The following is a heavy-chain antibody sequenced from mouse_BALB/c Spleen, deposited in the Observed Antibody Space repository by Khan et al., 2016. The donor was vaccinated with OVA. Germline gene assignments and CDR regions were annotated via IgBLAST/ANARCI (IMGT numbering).Heavy chain of an antibody. CDR3: ESSIMTSKGDHDAMDY. V-gene: IGHV5-6*02. Sequence: DVKLVESGGDLVQPGGSLKLSCAASGFTFSSYGMSWVRQTPDKRLEWVATISSGGHYTYFPATVRGRFTISRDNAKNTLYLQMSSLKSEDTAMYYCESSIMTSKGDHDAMDYWGQGTSVTVSS. D-gene: IGHD1-1*01. CDR2: ISSGGHYT. J-gene: IGHJ4*01. CDR1: GFTFSSYG.